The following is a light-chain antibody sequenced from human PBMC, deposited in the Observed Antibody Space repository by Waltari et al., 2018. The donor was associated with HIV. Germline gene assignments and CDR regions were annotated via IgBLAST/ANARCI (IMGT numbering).Light chain of an antibody. J-gene: IGKJ2*01. Sequence: DIQMTQSPSTLSASVGDRVTITCRASQSIGRSLAWYQQKPEKAPELLIYEASSLESGVPSRFSCSRAGTEFTLTISGLQPADFAAYYCLQYKSYLYNFGQGTKLAI. V-gene: IGKV1-5*03. CDR2: EAS. CDR1: QSIGRS. CDR3: LQYKSYLYN.